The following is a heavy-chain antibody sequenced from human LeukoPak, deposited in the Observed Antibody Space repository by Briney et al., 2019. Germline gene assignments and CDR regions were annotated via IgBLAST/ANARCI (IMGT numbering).Heavy chain of an antibody. D-gene: IGHD3-16*02. Sequence: GGSLRLSCAASGFTVSSNYMSWVRQAPGKGLEWVSIIYSGGSTFYADSVKGRFTISRDNSKNTLYLQMNSLRAEDTAVYYCARDPNLPMFGGVIVIWGQGTLVTVSS. CDR2: IYSGGST. V-gene: IGHV3-53*01. CDR3: ARDPNLPMFGGVIVI. CDR1: GFTVSSNY. J-gene: IGHJ4*02.